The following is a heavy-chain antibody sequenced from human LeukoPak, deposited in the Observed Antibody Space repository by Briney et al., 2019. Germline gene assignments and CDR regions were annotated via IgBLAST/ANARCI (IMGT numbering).Heavy chain of an antibody. J-gene: IGHJ4*02. CDR2: IYYSGST. D-gene: IGHD5-24*01. CDR1: GGSISSSSYY. V-gene: IGHV4-39*01. Sequence: PSETLSLTCTVSGGSISSSSYYWGWIRQPPGRGLEWIGSIYYSGSTYYNPSLKSRVTISVDTSKNQFSLKLSSVTAADTAVYYCARLGGEMATAFDYWGQGTLVTVSS. CDR3: ARLGGEMATAFDY.